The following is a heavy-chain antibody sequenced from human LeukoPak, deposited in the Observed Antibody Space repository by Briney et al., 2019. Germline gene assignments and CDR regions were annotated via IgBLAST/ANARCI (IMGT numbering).Heavy chain of an antibody. V-gene: IGHV3-74*03. CDR1: GFTFSNYG. J-gene: IGHJ4*02. CDR3: ARDKKSGESSEIDY. CDR2: INRDGSTT. D-gene: IGHD3-10*01. Sequence: GGSLRLSCAASGFTFSNYGVHWSRQPQGRGRVGVSRINRDGSTTKYADSVKGRFTVSRDNAKNTLNLQMNSLRAEDTAVYYCARDKKSGESSEIDYWGQGTLVTVSS.